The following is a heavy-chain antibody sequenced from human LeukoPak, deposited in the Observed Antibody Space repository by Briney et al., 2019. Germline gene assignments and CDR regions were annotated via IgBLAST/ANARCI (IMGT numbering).Heavy chain of an antibody. V-gene: IGHV4-4*07. J-gene: IGHJ5*02. CDR1: GGSISSYY. CDR2: IYTSGST. Sequence: PSETLSLTCTVSGGSISSYYWSWIRQPAGKGLEWIGRIYTSGSTNYNPSLKSRVTMSVDTSKNQFSLKLSSVTAADTAVYYCGGEGGGGGPLWFGEFADWFDPWGQGTLVTVSS. D-gene: IGHD3-10*01. CDR3: GGEGGGGGPLWFGEFADWFDP.